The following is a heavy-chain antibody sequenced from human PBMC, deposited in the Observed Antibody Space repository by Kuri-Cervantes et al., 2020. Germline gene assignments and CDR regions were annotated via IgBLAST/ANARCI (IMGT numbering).Heavy chain of an antibody. CDR2: INHSGST. Sequence: ESLKISCTASGFTFTSYVMSWVRQAPGKGLEWIGEINHSGSTNYNPSLKSRVTISVDTSKNQFSLKLSSVTAADTAVYYCARGTVLRFLGYMDVWGKGPRSPSP. J-gene: IGHJ6*03. CDR1: GFTFTSYV. D-gene: IGHD3-3*01. V-gene: IGHV4-34*01. CDR3: ARGTVLRFLGYMDV.